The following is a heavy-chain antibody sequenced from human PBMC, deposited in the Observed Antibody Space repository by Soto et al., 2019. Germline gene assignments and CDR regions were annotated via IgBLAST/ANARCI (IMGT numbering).Heavy chain of an antibody. CDR3: ASTVEMATPFIYYYGMDV. V-gene: IGHV1-69*13. D-gene: IGHD2-15*01. CDR2: IIPIFGTA. Sequence: SVKVSCKASGGTFSSYAISWVRQAPGQGLEWMGGIIPIFGTANYAQKFQGRVTITADESTSTAYMELSSLRSEDTAVYYCASTVEMATPFIYYYGMDVWGQGTTVTVSS. CDR1: GGTFSSYA. J-gene: IGHJ6*02.